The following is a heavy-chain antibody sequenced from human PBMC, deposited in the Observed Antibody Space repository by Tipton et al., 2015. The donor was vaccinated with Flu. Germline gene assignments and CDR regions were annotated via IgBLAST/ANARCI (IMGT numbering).Heavy chain of an antibody. CDR2: IYYSGST. CDR1: GGSISSGGYY. V-gene: IGHV4-31*02. CDR3: ARGGSQTRGYCSSTSCYTAYRN. Sequence: LRLSCTVSGGSISSGGYYWSWIRQHPGKGLEWIGYIYYSGSTYYNPSLKSRVTISVDTSKNQFSLKLSSVTAADTAVYYCARGGSQTRGYCSSTSCYTAYRNWGQGTLVTVSS. D-gene: IGHD2-2*02. J-gene: IGHJ4*02.